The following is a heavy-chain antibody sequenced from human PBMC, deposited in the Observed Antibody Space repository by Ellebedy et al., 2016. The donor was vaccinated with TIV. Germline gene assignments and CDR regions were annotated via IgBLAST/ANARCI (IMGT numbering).Heavy chain of an antibody. J-gene: IGHJ3*02. CDR3: ARNEYGDAFDI. D-gene: IGHD4-17*01. V-gene: IGHV4-59*01. Sequence: MPSETLSLTCTVSGGSISSFYWSWIRQPPGKGLEWIGYIYYSGSTSYNPSLKSRVTISLDTSNKQFSLKLSSVTAADTAVYYGARNEYGDAFDIWGQGTLVTVSS. CDR1: GGSISSFY. CDR2: IYYSGST.